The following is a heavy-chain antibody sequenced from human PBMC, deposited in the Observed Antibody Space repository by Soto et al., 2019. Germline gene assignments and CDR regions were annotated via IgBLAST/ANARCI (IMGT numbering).Heavy chain of an antibody. CDR1: GFTFSDHY. D-gene: IGHD3-9*01. CDR3: ARAYTYYDILTGYYYSQDAFDI. Sequence: PGGSLRLSCEASGFTFSDHYMDWVRQAPGKGLEWVGRTRNKANSYTTEYAASVKGRFTISRDDSKNSLYLQMNSLKTEDTAVYYCARAYTYYDILTGYYYSQDAFDIWGQGTMVTVSS. V-gene: IGHV3-72*01. J-gene: IGHJ3*02. CDR2: TRNKANSYTT.